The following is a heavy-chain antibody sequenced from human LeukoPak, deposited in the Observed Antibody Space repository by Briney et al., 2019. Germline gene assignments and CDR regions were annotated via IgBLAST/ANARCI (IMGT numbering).Heavy chain of an antibody. J-gene: IGHJ6*03. V-gene: IGHV1-2*02. CDR2: INPNSGGT. CDR3: ARGGEGVLLWFGELWGRGRPSNYYMDV. Sequence: GASVKVSCKASGYTFTGYYMHWVRQAPGQGLEWMGWINPNSGGTNYAQKFQGRVTMTRDTSISTAYMELSSLRSEDTAVYYCARGGEGVLLWFGELWGRGRPSNYYMDVWGKGTTVTISS. D-gene: IGHD3-10*01. CDR1: GYTFTGYY.